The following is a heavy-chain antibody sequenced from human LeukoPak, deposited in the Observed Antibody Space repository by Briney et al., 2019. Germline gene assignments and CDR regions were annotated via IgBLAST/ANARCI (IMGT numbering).Heavy chain of an antibody. CDR1: GYNFNDFG. CDR2: ISALTGDT. V-gene: IGHV1-18*01. Sequence: ASVKVSCKASGYNFNDFGVTWVRQARGKGLEWMGWISALTGDTNYAQKFQGRLTMTTDISTDTAYMEMRSLRSDDTAVYYCAREATGRAVDPWGQGTLVVVSS. J-gene: IGHJ5*02. CDR3: AREATGRAVDP. D-gene: IGHD1-14*01.